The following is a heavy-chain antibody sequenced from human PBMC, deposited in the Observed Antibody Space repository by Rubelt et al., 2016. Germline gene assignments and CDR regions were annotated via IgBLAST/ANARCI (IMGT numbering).Heavy chain of an antibody. D-gene: IGHD6-6*01. CDR3: ARDRIRIAARQGWYFDL. CDR2: ISAYNGNT. V-gene: IGHV1-18*01. J-gene: IGHJ2*01. Sequence: QVQLVQSGAEVKKPGASVKVSCKASGYTFTSYGISWVRQAPGQGLEWMGWISAYNGNTNYAQKFQGRGTMTTDTSTSTAYMGLRSLRSDDTAVYYCARDRIRIAARQGWYFDLWGRGTLVTVSS. CDR1: GYTFTSYG.